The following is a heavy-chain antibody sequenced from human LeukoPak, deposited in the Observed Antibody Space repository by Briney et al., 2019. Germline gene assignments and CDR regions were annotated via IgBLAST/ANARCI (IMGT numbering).Heavy chain of an antibody. V-gene: IGHV4-30-2*01. CDR2: IYHSGST. CDR1: GGSISSGGYS. Sequence: SETLSLTCAVSGGSISSGGYSWSWIRQPPGKGLEWIGYIYHSGSTNYNPSLKSRVTISVDKSKNQFSLKLSSVTAADTVVYYCASSSYYYDSSGKGNWFDPWGQGTLVTVSS. J-gene: IGHJ5*02. CDR3: ASSSYYYDSSGKGNWFDP. D-gene: IGHD3-22*01.